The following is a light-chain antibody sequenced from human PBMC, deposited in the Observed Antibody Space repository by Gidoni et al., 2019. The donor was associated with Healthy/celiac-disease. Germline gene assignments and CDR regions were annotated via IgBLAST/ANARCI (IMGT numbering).Light chain of an antibody. Sequence: FVLTQSPATLSLSPGERATLSCRASQSVSSYLAWYQQKPGQAPRLLIYDASNRATGIPARFSGSGSGTDFTLTISSLEPEDFAVYYCQQSSNWPRTVGGGTKVEIK. CDR3: QQSSNWPRT. V-gene: IGKV3-11*01. CDR2: DAS. J-gene: IGKJ4*01. CDR1: QSVSSY.